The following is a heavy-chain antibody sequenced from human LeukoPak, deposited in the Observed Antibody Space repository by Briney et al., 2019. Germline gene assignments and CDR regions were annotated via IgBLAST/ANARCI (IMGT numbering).Heavy chain of an antibody. CDR1: GGSISSYY. CDR2: IYYTGNT. CDR3: ARGYTGYYYFHGMDV. J-gene: IGHJ6*02. V-gene: IGHV4-59*08. Sequence: PSETLSLTCTVSGGSISSYYWSWIRQPPGKGLEWIGYIYYTGNTNYNPSLKSRVTMSVDTSKNQFSLKLSSVTAADTAVYYCARGYTGYYYFHGMDVWGQGTTVTVSS. D-gene: IGHD5-18*01.